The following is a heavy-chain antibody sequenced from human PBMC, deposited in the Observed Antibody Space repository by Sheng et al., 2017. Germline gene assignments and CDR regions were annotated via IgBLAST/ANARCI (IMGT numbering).Heavy chain of an antibody. Sequence: EVQLVESGGGLVQPGGSLRLSCAASGFTFSRYWMSWVRQAPGKGLEWVANIKEDGSETDYVDSVKGRFTISRDNAKNSLYLQMNRLRVEDTAVYYCACRDGYQNWFDP. D-gene: IGHD6-13*01. CDR3: ACRDGYQNWFDP. V-gene: IGHV3-7*01. CDR1: GFTFSRYW. J-gene: IGHJ5*02. CDR2: IKEDGSET.